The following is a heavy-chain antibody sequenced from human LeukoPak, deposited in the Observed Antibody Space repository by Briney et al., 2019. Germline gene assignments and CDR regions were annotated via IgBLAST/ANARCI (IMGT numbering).Heavy chain of an antibody. CDR2: INHSGST. V-gene: IGHV4-34*01. D-gene: IGHD5-18*01. J-gene: IGHJ4*02. CDR3: ARRGYSYGTR. Sequence: PSETLSLTCAVYGRSFSGYYWSWIRQPPGKGLEWIGEINHSGSTNYNPSLKSRVTISVDTSKNQFSLKLSSVTAADTAVYYCARRGYSYGTRWGQGTLVTVSS. CDR1: GRSFSGYY.